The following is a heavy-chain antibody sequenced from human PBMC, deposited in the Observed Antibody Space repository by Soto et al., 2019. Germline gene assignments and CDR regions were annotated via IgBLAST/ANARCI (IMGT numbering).Heavy chain of an antibody. CDR1: GGSISSGGYY. J-gene: IGHJ5*02. V-gene: IGHV4-31*03. D-gene: IGHD1-1*01. CDR2: IYYSGST. Sequence: QVQLQESGPGLVKPSQTLSLTCTVSGGSISSGGYYWSWIRQHPGKGLEWIGYIYYSGSTYYNPSFKSRVTISVDTSKNQFSLKLSSVTAADTAVYYCARFGTYDWDPTFDPWGQGTLVTVSS. CDR3: ARFGTYDWDPTFDP.